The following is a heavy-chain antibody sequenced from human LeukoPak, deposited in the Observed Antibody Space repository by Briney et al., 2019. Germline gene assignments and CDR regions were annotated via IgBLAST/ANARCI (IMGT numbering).Heavy chain of an antibody. D-gene: IGHD2-2*02. Sequence: SETLSLTCTVSGGSIGRYYWSWIRQSPGKGLEWIGYIYYSGSTNYNPSLKSRVTILVDTSKNQFSLKLCSVTAADTAVYYCARELGGYCSSTSCYNDAFDIWGQGTMVTVSS. CDR2: IYYSGST. J-gene: IGHJ3*02. V-gene: IGHV4-59*01. CDR1: GGSIGRYY. CDR3: ARELGGYCSSTSCYNDAFDI.